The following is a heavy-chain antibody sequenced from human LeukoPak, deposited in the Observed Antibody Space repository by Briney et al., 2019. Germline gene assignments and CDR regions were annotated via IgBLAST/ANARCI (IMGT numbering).Heavy chain of an antibody. CDR1: GFTFSSYG. J-gene: IGHJ6*02. D-gene: IGHD6-6*01. Sequence: GRSLRLSCAASGFTFSSYGMHWVRQAPGKGLEWVAVIWYDGSNKYYADSVKGRFTISRDNSKNTLYLQMNSLRAEDTAVYYCAREGYSSSSIHITYGMDVWGQGTTVTVSS. CDR3: AREGYSSSSIHITYGMDV. CDR2: IWYDGSNK. V-gene: IGHV3-33*01.